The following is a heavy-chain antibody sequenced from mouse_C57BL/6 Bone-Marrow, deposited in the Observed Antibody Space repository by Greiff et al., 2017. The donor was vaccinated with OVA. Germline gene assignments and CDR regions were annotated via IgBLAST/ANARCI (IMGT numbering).Heavy chain of an antibody. Sequence: QVQLQQPGAELVRPGTSVKLSCKASGYTFTSYWMHWVKQRPGQGLEWIGVIDPSDSYTNYNQKFKGKATLTVDTSSSTADMQLSSLTSEDSAVYYGARLGGLYDGYYVDYWGQGTTLTVSS. CDR1: GYTFTSYW. CDR2: IDPSDSYT. V-gene: IGHV1-59*01. J-gene: IGHJ2*01. D-gene: IGHD2-3*01. CDR3: ARLGGLYDGYYVDY.